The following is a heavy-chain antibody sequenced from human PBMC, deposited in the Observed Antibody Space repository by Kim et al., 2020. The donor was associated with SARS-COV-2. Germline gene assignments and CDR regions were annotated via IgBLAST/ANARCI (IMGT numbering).Heavy chain of an antibody. J-gene: IGHJ4*01. CDR3: ARGGYCSGGSCYKSYDY. CDR1: GGSFSGYY. D-gene: IGHD2-15*01. Sequence: SETLSLTCAVYGGSFSGYYWSWIRQPPGKWLEWIGEINHSGSTNYNPSLKSRVTISVDTSKNQFSLKLSSVTAADTAVYYCARGGYCSGGSCYKSYDYWG. CDR2: INHSGST. V-gene: IGHV4-34*01.